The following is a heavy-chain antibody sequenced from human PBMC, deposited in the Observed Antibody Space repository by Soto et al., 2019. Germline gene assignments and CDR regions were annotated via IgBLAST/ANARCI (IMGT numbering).Heavy chain of an antibody. CDR2: IYRTGST. D-gene: IGHD1-7*01. V-gene: IGHV4-4*02. Sequence: SETLSLPCSVSGCSFTSNNWWTWVRQPPGQGLEWIGEIYRTGSTNYNPSLKSRVTISLDKSENQFSLKVTSLTAADMAVYYCASRDPGTSVDYWGQGTLVTVSS. J-gene: IGHJ4*02. CDR3: ASRDPGTSVDY. CDR1: GCSFTSNNW.